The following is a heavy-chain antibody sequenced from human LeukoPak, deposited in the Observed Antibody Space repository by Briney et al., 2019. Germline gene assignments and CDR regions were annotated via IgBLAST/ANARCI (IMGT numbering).Heavy chain of an antibody. V-gene: IGHV4-59*08. D-gene: IGHD3-22*01. J-gene: IGHJ4*02. CDR3: AGHTSSGYYVFEY. CDR1: GGSISSYY. CDR2: IYYSGGT. Sequence: TSETLSLTCTVSGGSISSYYWSWIRQPPGKGLEWIGHIYYSGGTNYTPSLKSRVSISVDTTKNQVSLKLSSVTAADTAVYNCAGHTSSGYYVFEYWGQGTLVTVSS.